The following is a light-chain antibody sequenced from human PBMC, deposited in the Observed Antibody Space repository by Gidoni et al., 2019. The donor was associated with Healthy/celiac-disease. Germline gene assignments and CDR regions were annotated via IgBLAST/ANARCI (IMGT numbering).Light chain of an antibody. CDR3: NSRDSSGNHVL. V-gene: IGLV3-19*01. J-gene: IGLJ2*01. CDR2: GKN. Sequence: SSELTQAPAVSVALGQTVRITCQGDSLRSYYASWYQQKPGQAPVLVIYGKNHRPSGIPDRFSGSSSGNTASLTITGAQAEDESDYYCNSRDSSGNHVLFGGGTKLTVL. CDR1: SLRSYY.